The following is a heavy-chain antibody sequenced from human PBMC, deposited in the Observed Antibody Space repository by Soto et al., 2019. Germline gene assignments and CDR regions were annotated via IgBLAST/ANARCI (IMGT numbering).Heavy chain of an antibody. Sequence: QLQLQESGPGLVKPSETLSLTCTVSGGSISSSSYYWGWIRQPPGKGLEWIGSIYYSGSTYYNPSLKSRVTISVDTSKNQFSLKLSSVTAADTAVYYCARYRSAYASYNWNFGGQYYFDYWGQGTLVTVSS. J-gene: IGHJ4*02. CDR3: ARYRSAYASYNWNFGGQYYFDY. V-gene: IGHV4-39*01. CDR1: GGSISSSSYY. D-gene: IGHD1-7*01. CDR2: IYYSGST.